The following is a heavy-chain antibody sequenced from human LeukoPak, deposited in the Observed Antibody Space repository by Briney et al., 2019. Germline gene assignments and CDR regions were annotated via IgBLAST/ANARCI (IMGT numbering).Heavy chain of an antibody. D-gene: IGHD3-22*01. V-gene: IGHV4-59*01. CDR3: VRGNYDNRGYSNAFDI. J-gene: IGHJ3*02. CDR2: IFYSGST. Sequence: PSETLSLTCTVSGGSISSYYWSWIRQPPEKGLEWIGYIFYSGSTNYNPSPKSRVTISIDTSKHQFSLKLNSVTAADTAVYYCVRGNYDNRGYSNAFDIWGKGAMVTVSS. CDR1: GGSISSYY.